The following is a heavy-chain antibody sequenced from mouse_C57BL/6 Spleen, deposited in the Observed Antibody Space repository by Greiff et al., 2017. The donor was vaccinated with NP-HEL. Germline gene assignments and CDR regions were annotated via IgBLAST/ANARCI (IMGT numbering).Heavy chain of an antibody. V-gene: IGHV1-69*01. J-gene: IGHJ4*01. CDR1: GYTFTSYW. Sequence: QVQLKQPGAELVMPGASVKLSCKASGYTFTSYWMHWVKQRPGQGLEWIGEIDPSDSYTNYNQKFKGKSTLTVDKSSSTAYMQLSSLTSEDSAVYYCARYSNYEAMDYWGQGTSVTVSS. CDR2: IDPSDSYT. D-gene: IGHD2-5*01. CDR3: ARYSNYEAMDY.